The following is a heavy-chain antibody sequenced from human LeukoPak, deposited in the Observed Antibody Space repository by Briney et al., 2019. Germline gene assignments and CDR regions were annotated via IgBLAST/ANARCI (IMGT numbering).Heavy chain of an antibody. D-gene: IGHD3-3*01. CDR2: TYYRSKWYN. V-gene: IGHV6-1*01. CDR1: GDTVSSNSAA. CDR3: AGESSGYSYYFDY. Sequence: SQTLSLTCVISGDTVSSNSAAWTWIRQSPSRGLEWLGRTYYRSKWYNDYAVSVKSRITINPDTSKNQFSLQLNSVTLEDTAVYYCAGESSGYSYYFDYWGQGTLVTVSS. J-gene: IGHJ4*02.